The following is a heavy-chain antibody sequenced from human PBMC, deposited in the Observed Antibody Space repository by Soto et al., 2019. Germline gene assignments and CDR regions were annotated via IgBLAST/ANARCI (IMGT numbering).Heavy chain of an antibody. V-gene: IGHV4-59*01. CDR3: ATFNWHFDL. Sequence: QVQLQESGPGLVKPSETLSLTCTVSGGSISSYFWSWIRQPPGKGLEWIGYIYYTGSTNYNPSLKXRXTXPVDTPKNQFSLQLSSVTAADTAVYYCATFNWHFDLWGRGTLVTVSS. J-gene: IGHJ2*01. CDR1: GGSISSYF. CDR2: IYYTGST.